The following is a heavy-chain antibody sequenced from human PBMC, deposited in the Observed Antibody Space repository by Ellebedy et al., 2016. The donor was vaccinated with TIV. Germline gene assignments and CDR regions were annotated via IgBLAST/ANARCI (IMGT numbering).Heavy chain of an antibody. D-gene: IGHD1-1*01. CDR1: GYTFIANY. Sequence: ASVKVSCKTSGYTFIANYIHWVRQAPGQGLEWLGWINVNSGGTLYIQSFQDRVTMTRDTSISTAYMELSRLRSDDTAVYYCATDTTGYYYYGMDVWGQGTTVTVSS. V-gene: IGHV1-2*02. CDR3: ATDTTGYYYYGMDV. J-gene: IGHJ6*02. CDR2: INVNSGGT.